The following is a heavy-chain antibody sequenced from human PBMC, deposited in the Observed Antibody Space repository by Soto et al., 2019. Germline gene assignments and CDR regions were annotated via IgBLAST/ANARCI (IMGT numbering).Heavy chain of an antibody. CDR2: ISETGSST. CDR1: AFTFNTYA. D-gene: IGHD3-10*01. V-gene: IGHV3-23*01. Sequence: EVQLLESGGGLVQPGGSLRLSCAASAFTFNTYAMSWVRQAPGKGLEWVSGISETGSSTYHADSVKGRFTISRDNSKNTLYLQMNSLRAEDTAIYYCAKMRGRYHGPDAGAYMDVWGKGTTVTVSS. CDR3: AKMRGRYHGPDAGAYMDV. J-gene: IGHJ6*03.